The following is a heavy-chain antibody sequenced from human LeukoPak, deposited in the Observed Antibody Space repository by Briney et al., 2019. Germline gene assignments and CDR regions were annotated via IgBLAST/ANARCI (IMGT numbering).Heavy chain of an antibody. CDR2: INPSGGSR. D-gene: IGHD4/OR15-4a*01. CDR3: ASDALGARLGRPYYYYMDV. Sequence: ASVKVSCKASGYTFTSYYMHWVRQAPGQGLEWVGVINPSGGSRSYAQKFQGRGTMTRDRSTSTVYMELSSLRSEDTAVYYCASDALGARLGRPYYYYMDVWGKGTTVTVSS. J-gene: IGHJ6*03. CDR1: GYTFTSYY. V-gene: IGHV1-46*01.